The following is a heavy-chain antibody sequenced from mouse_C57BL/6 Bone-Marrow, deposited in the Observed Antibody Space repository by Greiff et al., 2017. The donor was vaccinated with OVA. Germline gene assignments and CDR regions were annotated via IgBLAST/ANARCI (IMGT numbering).Heavy chain of an antibody. Sequence: QVQLQQSGAELARPGASVKLSCKASGYTFTSYGISWVKQRTGQGLEWIGEIYPRSGNTYYNEKFKGKATLTADKSSSTAYMELRSLTSEDSAVYFCARDYYGSSYLDYWGQGTTRTVSS. CDR1: GYTFTSYG. J-gene: IGHJ2*01. CDR2: IYPRSGNT. V-gene: IGHV1-81*01. D-gene: IGHD1-1*01. CDR3: ARDYYGSSYLDY.